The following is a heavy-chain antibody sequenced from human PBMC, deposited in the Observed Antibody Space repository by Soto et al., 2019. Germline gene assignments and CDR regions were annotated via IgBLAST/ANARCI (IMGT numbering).Heavy chain of an antibody. Sequence: ASVKVSCKASGVTFSRYTLSWVRHAPGQGLEWMGWISAYNGNTNYAQKFQGRVTMTTDTSTSTAYMELRSLRSDDTAVYYCARGGKYCTNGVCYFYGMDVWGQGTTVTVSS. D-gene: IGHD2-8*01. CDR3: ARGGKYCTNGVCYFYGMDV. J-gene: IGHJ6*02. V-gene: IGHV1-18*01. CDR2: ISAYNGNT. CDR1: GVTFSRYT.